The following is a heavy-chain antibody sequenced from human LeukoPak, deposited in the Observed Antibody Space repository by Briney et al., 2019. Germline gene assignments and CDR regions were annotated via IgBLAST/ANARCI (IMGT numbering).Heavy chain of an antibody. V-gene: IGHV4-4*02. CDR2: IYHTGST. CDR1: GGSITTKNW. D-gene: IGHD5-24*01. CDR3: ARDTGGRGRLDGFDI. J-gene: IGHJ3*02. Sequence: KTSETLSLTCAVSGGSITTKNWWIWVRQPPGRGLEWIGEIYHTGSTNYHPSLKSRLTISRDKSKNQFSLKLSFVTAADTAVYYCARDTGGRGRLDGFDIWGQGTMVTVSS.